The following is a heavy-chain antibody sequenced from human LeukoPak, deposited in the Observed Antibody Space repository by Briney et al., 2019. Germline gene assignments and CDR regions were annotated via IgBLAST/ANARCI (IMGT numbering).Heavy chain of an antibody. CDR3: TTDLDFWSGYYTT. CDR1: GFTFSNAW. Sequence: GGSLRLSCAASGFTFSNAWMSWVRQAPGKGLEWVGRIKSKTDGGTTDYAAPVKGRFTISRDDSKNTLYLQMNSLKTEDTAVYYCTTDLDFWSGYYTTWGQGTLVTVSS. V-gene: IGHV3-15*01. D-gene: IGHD3-3*01. CDR2: IKSKTDGGTT. J-gene: IGHJ5*02.